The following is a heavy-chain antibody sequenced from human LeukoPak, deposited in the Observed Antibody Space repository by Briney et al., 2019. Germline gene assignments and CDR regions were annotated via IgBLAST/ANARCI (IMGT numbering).Heavy chain of an antibody. D-gene: IGHD6-6*01. CDR3: ASIAARPARAY. V-gene: IGHV3-30*02. J-gene: IGHJ4*02. CDR1: GFPFSSYG. CDR2: IRYDGSNK. Sequence: GSLRLSCAASGFPFSSYGMHWVRQAPGKGLEWVAFIRYDGSNKYYADSVKGRFAISRDNSKNTLYLQMNSLRAEDTAVYYCASIAARPARAYWGQGTPVTVSS.